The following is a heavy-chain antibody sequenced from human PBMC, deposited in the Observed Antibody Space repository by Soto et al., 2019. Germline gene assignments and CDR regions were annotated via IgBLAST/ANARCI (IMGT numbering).Heavy chain of an antibody. D-gene: IGHD3-22*01. Sequence: QVQLVQSGAEVTKPGSSVKVSCKASGGTFSSYAISWVRQAPGQGLEWMGGIIPIFGTANYAQKFQGRVTITADESTSTAYMELSSLRSEDTAVYYCARVTADYYDSSGYRYWGQGTLVTVSS. CDR2: IIPIFGTA. CDR3: ARVTADYYDSSGYRY. J-gene: IGHJ4*02. CDR1: GGTFSSYA. V-gene: IGHV1-69*01.